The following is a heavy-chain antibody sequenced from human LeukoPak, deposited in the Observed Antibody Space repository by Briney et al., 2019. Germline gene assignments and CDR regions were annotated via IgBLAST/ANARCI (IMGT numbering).Heavy chain of an antibody. V-gene: IGHV3-7*01. CDR1: GFTFSNYW. Sequence: GGSLRLSCAASGFTFSNYWMTWFRQTPGKDLEWVGNIKYDGSEKYYVDSVKGRFTISRDNAKNSLYLQMNSLRAEDTAVYYCARDLDRYSSSWYTRHYYYYMDVWGKGTTVTISS. CDR3: ARDLDRYSSSWYTRHYYYYMDV. J-gene: IGHJ6*03. CDR2: IKYDGSEK. D-gene: IGHD6-13*01.